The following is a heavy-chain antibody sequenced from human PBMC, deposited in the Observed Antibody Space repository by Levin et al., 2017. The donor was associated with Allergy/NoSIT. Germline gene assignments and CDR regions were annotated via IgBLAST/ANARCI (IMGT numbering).Heavy chain of an antibody. J-gene: IGHJ6*03. Sequence: PGGSLRLSCTASGFTFSSYGMHWVRQAPGKGLEWVAIISYDESNKYYGDSVKGRFTISRDNSKNTLYLQMNSLRVEDTAVYYCAKGRSRSRTFWSGYHPGLYYYMDVWGKGTTVTVSS. V-gene: IGHV3-30*18. D-gene: IGHD3-3*01. CDR1: GFTFSSYG. CDR2: ISYDESNK. CDR3: AKGRSRSRTFWSGYHPGLYYYMDV.